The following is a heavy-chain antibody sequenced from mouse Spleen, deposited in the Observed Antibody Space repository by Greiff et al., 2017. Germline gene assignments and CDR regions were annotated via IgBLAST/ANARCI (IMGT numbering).Heavy chain of an antibody. D-gene: IGHD1-1*01. CDR1: GYTFTSYW. J-gene: IGHJ3*01. CDR3: ARNYYDGSYWFAY. CDR2: IDPSDSET. V-gene: IGHV1-52*01. Sequence: VQLQQPGAELVRPGSSVKLSCKASGYTFTSYWMHWVKQRPIQGLEWIGNIDPSDSETHYNQKFKDKATLTVDKSSSTAYMQLSSLTSEDSAVYYCARNYYDGSYWFAYWGQGTLVTVS.